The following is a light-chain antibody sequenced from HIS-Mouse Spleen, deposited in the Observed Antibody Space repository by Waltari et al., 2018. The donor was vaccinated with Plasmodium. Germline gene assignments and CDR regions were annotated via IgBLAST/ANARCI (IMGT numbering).Light chain of an antibody. CDR3: MQALQTPRYT. CDR2: LSS. CDR1: QSFLHSNGYNY. V-gene: IGKV2-28*01. Sequence: DIVMTQSPLSLAVTPGEPASIPFRSSQSFLHSNGYNYVDWYLQKPGQSPQLLIYLSSNRASGVPDRFSGSGSGTDFTLKISRVEAEDVGVYYCMQALQTPRYTFGQGTKLEIK. J-gene: IGKJ2*01.